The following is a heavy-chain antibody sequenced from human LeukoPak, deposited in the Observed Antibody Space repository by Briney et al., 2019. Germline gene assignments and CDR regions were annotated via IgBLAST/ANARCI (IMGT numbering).Heavy chain of an antibody. Sequence: GGSLRLSCAASGFTFSSYAMSWVRQAPGKGLEWVAFIRYDGSNKYYADSVKGRFTISRDNAKNSLYLQMNSLRAEDTAVYYCARAGTGEYYYYYMDVWGKGTTVTVSS. J-gene: IGHJ6*03. CDR1: GFTFSSYA. CDR3: ARAGTGEYYYYYMDV. D-gene: IGHD7-27*01. V-gene: IGHV3-30*02. CDR2: IRYDGSNK.